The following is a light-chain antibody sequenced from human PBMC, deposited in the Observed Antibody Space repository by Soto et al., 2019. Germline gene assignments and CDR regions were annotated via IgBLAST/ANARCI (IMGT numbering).Light chain of an antibody. CDR3: QQYDASPLT. V-gene: IGKV1-5*03. CDR1: QTVRNW. Sequence: DIQMIQSPTTLSASVGDRAIITCRASQTVRNWLAWFQQKPGEAPKLLIYKASRLESGVSSRFSGSGYGTDFTLTITNLVPGDSATYFCQQYDASPLTFGQGTKLEIK. J-gene: IGKJ2*01. CDR2: KAS.